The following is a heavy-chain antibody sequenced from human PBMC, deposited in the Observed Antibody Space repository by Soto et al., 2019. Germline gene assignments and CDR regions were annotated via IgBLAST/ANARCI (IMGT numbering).Heavy chain of an antibody. V-gene: IGHV3-33*01. CDR2: IKYDGSNK. D-gene: IGHD2-15*01. J-gene: IGHJ4*02. CDR1: GLTFSSYG. CDR3: ARELGYCRGGNCYFDY. Sequence: QVPLVESGGGVVQPGRSLRLSCAASGLTFSSYGFHWVRQAPGKGLEWVALIKYDGSNKEYADSVKGRFTVSRDNSMNTLYLQMNSLRAEDTAIYYCARELGYCRGGNCYFDYWGQGTLVTVSS.